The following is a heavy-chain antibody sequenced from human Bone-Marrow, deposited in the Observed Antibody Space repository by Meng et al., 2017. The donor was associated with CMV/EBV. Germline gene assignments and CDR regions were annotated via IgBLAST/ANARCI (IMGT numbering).Heavy chain of an antibody. D-gene: IGHD7-27*01. J-gene: IGHJ4*02. Sequence: ASVKVSCKASGYTFTAHYFHWVRQAPGQGLEWMGWIHPHRGDTNYAQQFQGRVTLTRDTSINTGYMELTRLTSDYTAVYYCARDNNWGPDYWGQGTPVTVSS. CDR3: ARDNNWGPDY. CDR1: GYTFTAHY. CDR2: IHPHRGDT. V-gene: IGHV1-2*02.